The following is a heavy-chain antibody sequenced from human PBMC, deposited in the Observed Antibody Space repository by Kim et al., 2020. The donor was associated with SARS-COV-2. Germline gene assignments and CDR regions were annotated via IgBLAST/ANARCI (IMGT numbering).Heavy chain of an antibody. V-gene: IGHV3-21*01. CDR3: ARDLSKYRPAESPSLGY. J-gene: IGHJ4*02. D-gene: IGHD2-2*01. CDR2: ISSSSSYI. Sequence: GGSLRLSCAASGFTFSSYSMNWVRQAPGKGLEWVSSISSSSSYIYYADSVKGRFTISRDNAKNSLYLQMNSLRAEDTAVYYCARDLSKYRPAESPSLGYWGQGTLVTVSS. CDR1: GFTFSSYS.